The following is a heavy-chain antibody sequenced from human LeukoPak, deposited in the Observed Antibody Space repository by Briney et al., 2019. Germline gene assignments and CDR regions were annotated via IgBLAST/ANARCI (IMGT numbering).Heavy chain of an antibody. D-gene: IGHD2-2*01. CDR3: ARDSWGYCSSTSCRQRNYYYMDV. Sequence: ASVKVSCKASGFTFTNYNLHWVRQAPGQRLEWMGIINPSGGSTSYAQKFQGRVTMTRDTSTSTVYMELSSLRSEDTAVYYCARDSWGYCSSTSCRQRNYYYMDVWGKGTTVTISS. CDR2: INPSGGST. V-gene: IGHV1-46*01. CDR1: GFTFTNYN. J-gene: IGHJ6*03.